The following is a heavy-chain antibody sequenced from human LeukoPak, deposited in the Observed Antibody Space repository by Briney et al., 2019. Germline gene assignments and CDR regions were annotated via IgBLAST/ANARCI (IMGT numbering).Heavy chain of an antibody. CDR3: ARGPGMYYFDY. CDR2: ISSSGTST. Sequence: PGGSLRLSCAASGFTFSSSAMSWVRQAPGKGLEWVSTISSSGTSTYYADSVEGRFTLSTDNSKNTLYLQMNSLRAEDTAVYYCARGPGMYYFDYWGQGTLVTVSS. CDR1: GFTFSSSA. V-gene: IGHV3-23*01. J-gene: IGHJ4*02. D-gene: IGHD3-10*01.